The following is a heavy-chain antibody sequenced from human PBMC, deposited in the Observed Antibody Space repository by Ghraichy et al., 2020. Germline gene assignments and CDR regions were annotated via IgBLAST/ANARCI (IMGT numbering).Heavy chain of an antibody. CDR3: ARDWDIVVVPAATEYFQH. Sequence: ASVKVSCKASGYTFTGYYMHWVRQAPGQGLEWMGRINPNSGGTNYAQKFQGRVTMTRDTSISTAYMELSRLRSDDTAVYYCARDWDIVVVPAATEYFQHWGQCILVTVSS. CDR1: GYTFTGYY. J-gene: IGHJ1*01. CDR2: INPNSGGT. D-gene: IGHD2-2*01. V-gene: IGHV1-2*06.